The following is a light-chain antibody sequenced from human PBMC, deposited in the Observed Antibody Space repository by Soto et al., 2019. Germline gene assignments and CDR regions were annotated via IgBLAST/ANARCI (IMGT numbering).Light chain of an antibody. V-gene: IGKV3-15*01. CDR1: QSVSSS. J-gene: IGKJ4*01. CDR3: QQYNNWPPLT. Sequence: EIVMTQSPATLSVSPGDRATLSCRGSQSVSSSLAWYQQIPGQAPRLLIYDASTRATGIPARFGGSGSGTEFTITISSLQSEDFAVYYCQQYNNWPPLTFGGRTKVALK. CDR2: DAS.